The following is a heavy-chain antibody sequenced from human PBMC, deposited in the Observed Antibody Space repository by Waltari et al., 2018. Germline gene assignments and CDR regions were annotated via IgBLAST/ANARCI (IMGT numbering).Heavy chain of an antibody. J-gene: IGHJ6*03. V-gene: IGHV4-39*01. D-gene: IGHD3-16*01. CDR3: ARVPGGGYLYYMDV. Sequence: QLQLQESGPGLVKPSETLSLTCTVSGGSISSSDYYWGWIRQPPGKGLEWIGSISYSWRPFYNPSLKSRVTISVDTSKNQFSLKLSSVTAADTALYYWARVPGGGYLYYMDVWDKGTSVTVSS. CDR2: ISYSWRP. CDR1: GGSISSSDYY.